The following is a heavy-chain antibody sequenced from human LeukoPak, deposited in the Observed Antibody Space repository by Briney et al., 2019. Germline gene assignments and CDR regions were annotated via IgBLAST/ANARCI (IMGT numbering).Heavy chain of an antibody. D-gene: IGHD3-10*01. CDR2: ITPILGIV. CDR3: ARGTMLRGVNDY. Sequence: SVKVSCKASGYTFTSYDINWVRQATGQGLEWMGRITPILGIVDYAQKFQDRVTITADKSTSTAYMELSSLSSEDTAVYYCARGTMLRGVNDYWGQGTLVTVSS. J-gene: IGHJ4*02. V-gene: IGHV1-69*04. CDR1: GYTFTSYD.